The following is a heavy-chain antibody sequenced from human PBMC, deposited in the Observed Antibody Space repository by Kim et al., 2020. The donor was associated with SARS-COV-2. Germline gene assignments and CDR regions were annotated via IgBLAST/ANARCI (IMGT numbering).Heavy chain of an antibody. CDR3: AKLKTTSCYSAMDV. Sequence: ADSVKGRFYVSRDDSKNPLYLQMSSLRAEDTAVYYCAKLKTTSCYSAMDVWGQGTTVTVSS. J-gene: IGHJ6*02. D-gene: IGHD2-2*02. V-gene: IGHV3-23*01.